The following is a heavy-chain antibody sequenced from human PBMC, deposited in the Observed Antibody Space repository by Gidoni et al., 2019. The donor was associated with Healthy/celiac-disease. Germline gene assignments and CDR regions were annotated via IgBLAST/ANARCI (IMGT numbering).Heavy chain of an antibody. V-gene: IGHV2-5*02. Sequence: QITLKESGPTLVKPTQTLTLTCTVSGFSLSTSGVGLGWIRQPPGKALEWLALIYWDDDKRYRPSLKSRLTITKDTSKNQVVLTMTNMDPVDTATYYCARRAGYYDSSGYSYFDYWGQGTLVTVSS. J-gene: IGHJ4*02. CDR2: IYWDDDK. D-gene: IGHD3-22*01. CDR1: GFSLSTSGVG. CDR3: ARRAGYYDSSGYSYFDY.